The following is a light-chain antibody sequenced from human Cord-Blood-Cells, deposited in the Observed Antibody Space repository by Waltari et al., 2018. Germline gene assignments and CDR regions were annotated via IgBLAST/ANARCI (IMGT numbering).Light chain of an antibody. Sequence: DIVMTQSPVSLVLVLVDRSTINCNSSQSCVYSPNNKNYLAWYQQKPGQPPKLLIYWASTRETGVPDRFSGSGSGTDFTLTISSLQAEDVAVYYCQQYYSTPLTFGGGTKVEIK. CDR1: QSCVYSPNNKNY. V-gene: IGKV4-1*01. CDR2: WAS. J-gene: IGKJ4*01. CDR3: QQYYSTPLT.